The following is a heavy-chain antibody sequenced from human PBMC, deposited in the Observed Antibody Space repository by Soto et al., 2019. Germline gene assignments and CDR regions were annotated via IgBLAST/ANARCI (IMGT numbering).Heavy chain of an antibody. CDR3: ARDARNADYDY. J-gene: IGHJ4*02. D-gene: IGHD3-16*01. V-gene: IGHV3-48*02. CDR1: GFTFSSHA. CDR2: IHGTRSII. Sequence: EVQLVESGGGLVQPGGSLKLSCAVSGFTFSSHAMNWVRQAPGKGLEWVAYIHGTRSIIYYADSVKGRFTISRDNAKNSLYLQMDSLRDEGTALYYCARDARNADYDYWGQGTLVTVSS.